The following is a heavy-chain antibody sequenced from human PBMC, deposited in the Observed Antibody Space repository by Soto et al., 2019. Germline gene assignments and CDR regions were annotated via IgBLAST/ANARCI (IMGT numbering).Heavy chain of an antibody. CDR3: AKDGGLPIRGGY. Sequence: PGGFLRLSCAASGFTFSSYAMSWVRQAPGKGLEWVSAISGSGGSTYYADSVKGRFTISRDNSKNTLYLQMNSLRAEDTAVYYCAKDGGLPIRGGYWGQGTLVTVSS. D-gene: IGHD5-12*01. J-gene: IGHJ4*02. CDR1: GFTFSSYA. CDR2: ISGSGGST. V-gene: IGHV3-23*01.